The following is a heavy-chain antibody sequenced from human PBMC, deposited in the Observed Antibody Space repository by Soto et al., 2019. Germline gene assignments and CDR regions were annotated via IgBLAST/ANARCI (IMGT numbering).Heavy chain of an antibody. CDR2: INPSGGST. CDR1: GYALTSDY. Sequence: ASLKVSRKAAGYALTSDYMHWVRQAPGQGLEWMGIINPSGGSTSYPQKFQGRVTMTRDTSTSTVYMELSSLRSEDTAVYYCARDGTYGDYDFDYSGQGTLVTVSS. D-gene: IGHD4-17*01. J-gene: IGHJ4*02. V-gene: IGHV1-46*01. CDR3: ARDGTYGDYDFDY.